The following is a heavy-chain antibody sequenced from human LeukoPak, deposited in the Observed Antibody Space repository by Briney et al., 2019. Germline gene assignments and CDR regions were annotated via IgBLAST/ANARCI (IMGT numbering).Heavy chain of an antibody. Sequence: PSETLSLTCTVSGGSISSSSYYWGWVRQPPGKGLEWIGSIYYSGSTYYNPSLKSRVTISVDTSKNQFSLKLSSVTAADTAVYYCARYCSGGSCYGSFDYWGQGTLVTVS. CDR3: ARYCSGGSCYGSFDY. CDR2: IYYSGST. CDR1: GGSISSSSYY. D-gene: IGHD2-15*01. J-gene: IGHJ4*02. V-gene: IGHV4-39*01.